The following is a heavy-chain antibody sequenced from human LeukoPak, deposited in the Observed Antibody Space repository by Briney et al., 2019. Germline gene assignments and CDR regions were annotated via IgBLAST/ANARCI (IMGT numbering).Heavy chain of an antibody. D-gene: IGHD3-10*01. V-gene: IGHV1-8*01. J-gene: IGHJ4*02. Sequence: ASVKVSCKASGYTFTSYDINWVRQATGQGLEWMGWMNPNSGNTGYAQKFLGRVTMTRNTSISTAYMELSSLRSEDTAVYYCARSYYYGSGSPFDYWGQGTLVTVSS. CDR2: MNPNSGNT. CDR1: GYTFTSYD. CDR3: ARSYYYGSGSPFDY.